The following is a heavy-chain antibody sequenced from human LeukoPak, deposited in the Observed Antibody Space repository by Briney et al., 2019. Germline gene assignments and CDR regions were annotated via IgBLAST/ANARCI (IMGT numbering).Heavy chain of an antibody. Sequence: QPGGSLRLSCAASGFTFSSYGMHWVRQAPGKGLEWVAVISYDGSNKYYADSVKGRFTISRDNSKNTLYLQMNSLRAEDTAVYYCAKPPRGYYGSGSYYEPAGYWGQGTLVTVS. CDR3: AKPPRGYYGSGSYYEPAGY. CDR2: ISYDGSNK. D-gene: IGHD3-10*01. CDR1: GFTFSSYG. V-gene: IGHV3-30*18. J-gene: IGHJ4*02.